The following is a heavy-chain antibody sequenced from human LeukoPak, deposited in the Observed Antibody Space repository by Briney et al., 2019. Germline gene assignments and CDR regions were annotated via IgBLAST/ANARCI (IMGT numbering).Heavy chain of an antibody. V-gene: IGHV4-59*08. J-gene: IGHJ5*02. CDR2: IHYSGST. CDR3: ASVTYYYDSSGYVNWFDP. CDR1: GGSISSYY. D-gene: IGHD3-22*01. Sequence: KPSETLSLTCTVSGGSISSYYWSWIRQPPGKGLEWIGNIHYSGSTNYNPSLKSRVTISVDTSKNQFSLKLSSVTAADTAVYYCASVTYYYDSSGYVNWFDPWGQGTLVTVSS.